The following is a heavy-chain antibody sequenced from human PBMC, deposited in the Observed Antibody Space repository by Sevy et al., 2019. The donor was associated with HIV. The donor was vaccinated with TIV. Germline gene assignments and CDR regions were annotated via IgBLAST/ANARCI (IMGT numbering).Heavy chain of an antibody. CDR2: ISAYNGNT. D-gene: IGHD3-22*01. Sequence: ASVKVSCKASGYTFTSYGISWVRQAPGQGLEWMGWISAYNGNTNYAQKLQGTVTMTTDTSTSTAYMELRSLRSDDTAVYYCARPDYYDSSGYYLDYWGQGTLVTVSS. CDR1: GYTFTSYG. CDR3: ARPDYYDSSGYYLDY. V-gene: IGHV1-18*01. J-gene: IGHJ4*02.